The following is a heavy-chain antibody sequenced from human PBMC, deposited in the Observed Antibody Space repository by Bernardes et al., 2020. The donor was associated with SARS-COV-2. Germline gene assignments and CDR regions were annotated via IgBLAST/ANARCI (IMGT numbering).Heavy chain of an antibody. CDR2: IKTKTEGATT. CDR3: ATSRGSGFDR. D-gene: IGHD6-19*01. J-gene: IGHJ4*02. V-gene: IGHV3-15*01. Sequence: GGSLRLSCSASGFMFSYAWMTWVRQVPGKGLEWVGRIKTKTEGATTDYAEPVKGRFTISRDDSKNTLYLQMNSLKTEDTAVYFCATSRGSGFDRWGQGTLVSVSS. CDR1: GFMFSYAW.